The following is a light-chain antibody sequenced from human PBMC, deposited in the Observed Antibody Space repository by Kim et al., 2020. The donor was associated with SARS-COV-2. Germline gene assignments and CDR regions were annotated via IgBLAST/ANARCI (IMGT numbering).Light chain of an antibody. CDR1: SSNIGRNI. CDR3: AAWDDSLSGVV. CDR2: SSD. V-gene: IGLV1-44*01. Sequence: QSVLTQPPSASGTPGQRVTISCSGSSSNIGRNIVNWYQQLPGTAPKLVIFSSDQRPSGVPDRFSGSKSGTSASLAISGLQSEDEADYYCAAWDDSLSGVVFGGGTQLTVL. J-gene: IGLJ2*01.